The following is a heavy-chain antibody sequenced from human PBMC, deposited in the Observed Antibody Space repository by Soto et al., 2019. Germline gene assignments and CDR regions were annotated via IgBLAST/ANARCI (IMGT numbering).Heavy chain of an antibody. Sequence: GASVKVSCKASGFTFTSSAVQWVRQARGQRLEWIGWIVVGSGNTNYAQKLQERVTITRDMSTSTAYMELSSLRSEDTAVYYCAAEGLGDSSGWYDAFDIWGQGTMVTVSS. D-gene: IGHD6-19*01. CDR3: AAEGLGDSSGWYDAFDI. CDR1: GFTFTSSA. V-gene: IGHV1-58*01. CDR2: IVVGSGNT. J-gene: IGHJ3*02.